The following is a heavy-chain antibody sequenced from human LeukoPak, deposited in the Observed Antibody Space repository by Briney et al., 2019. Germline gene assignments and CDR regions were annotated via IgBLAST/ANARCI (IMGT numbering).Heavy chain of an antibody. J-gene: IGHJ4*02. CDR3: ARASGEGYYSDY. CDR2: IYYSGST. V-gene: IGHV4-31*02. D-gene: IGHD3-10*01. Sequence: PSETLSLTCTVSGDSISNGGYYWSWIRQHPGKGLEWIGYIYYSGSTYYNPSLKSRVTISVDTSKNQFSLKLSSVTAADTAVYYCARASGEGYYSDYWGQGTLVTVSS. CDR1: GDSISNGGYY.